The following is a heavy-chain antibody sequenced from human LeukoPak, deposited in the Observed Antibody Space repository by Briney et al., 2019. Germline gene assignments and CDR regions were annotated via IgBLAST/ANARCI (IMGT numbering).Heavy chain of an antibody. CDR1: GGSFSGYY. CDR2: IYYSGST. J-gene: IGHJ4*02. D-gene: IGHD2-15*01. Sequence: SSETLSLTCAVYGGSFSGYYWSWIRQPPGKGLEWIGYIYYSGSTYYNPSLKSRVTISVDTSMNQFSLKLSSVTAADTAVYYCARVTPVSTNFDYWGQGTLVTVSS. V-gene: IGHV4-30-4*01. CDR3: ARVTPVSTNFDY.